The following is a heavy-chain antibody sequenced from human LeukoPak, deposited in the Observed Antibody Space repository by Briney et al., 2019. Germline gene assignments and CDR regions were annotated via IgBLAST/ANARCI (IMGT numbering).Heavy chain of an antibody. Sequence: EASVKVSCKASGYTFTSYAMNWVRQAPGQGLEWMGWINTNTGNPTYAQGFTGRFVFSLDTSVSTAYLQISSLKAEDTAVYYCAIASLDDILTGYYNRYFQHWGQGTLVTVSS. J-gene: IGHJ1*01. CDR1: GYTFTSYA. D-gene: IGHD3-9*01. CDR3: AIASLDDILTGYYNRYFQH. V-gene: IGHV7-4-1*02. CDR2: INTNTGNP.